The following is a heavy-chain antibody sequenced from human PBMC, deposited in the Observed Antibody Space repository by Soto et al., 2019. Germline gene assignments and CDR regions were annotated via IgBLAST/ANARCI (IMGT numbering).Heavy chain of an antibody. J-gene: IGHJ6*02. CDR3: ARDPGRYWDFWSGIPTPYYYYGMDV. V-gene: IGHV1-69*05. Sequence: SVKVSCKASGYTFTNFGISWVRQAPGQGLEWMGGIIPIFGTANYAQKFKGRVTMTKDESTSTAYMELRSLRSDDTAVYYCARDPGRYWDFWSGIPTPYYYYGMDVWGQGTTVTVSS. D-gene: IGHD3-3*01. CDR1: GYTFTNFG. CDR2: IIPIFGTA.